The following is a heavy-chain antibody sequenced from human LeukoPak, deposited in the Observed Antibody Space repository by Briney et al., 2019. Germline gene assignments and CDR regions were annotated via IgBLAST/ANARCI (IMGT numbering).Heavy chain of an antibody. CDR1: GGSFSGYY. CDR3: ARGNARVVRYYYYYMDV. V-gene: IGHV4-34*01. D-gene: IGHD3-22*01. Sequence: SETLPLTCAVYGGSFSGYYWSWIRQPPGQGLEWIGEINHSGSTNYNPSLKSRVTISVDTSKNQFSLKLSSVTAADTAVYYCARGNARVVRYYYYYMDVWGKVTTVTVPS. J-gene: IGHJ6*03. CDR2: INHSGST.